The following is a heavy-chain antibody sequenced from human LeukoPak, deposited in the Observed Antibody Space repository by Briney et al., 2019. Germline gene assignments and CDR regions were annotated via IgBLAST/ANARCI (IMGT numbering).Heavy chain of an antibody. D-gene: IGHD3-16*01. J-gene: IGHJ4*02. V-gene: IGHV1-46*01. CDR1: GYTFTSYY. CDR2: LNPSSGST. CDR3: ARKKGAEGLYY. Sequence: ASVKVSCKASGYTFTSYYIHWVLQAPGQGLEWMGILNPSSGSTSYAQNFQGRVAMTRDTSTSTVHLELSSLRSEDTAVYYCARKKGAEGLYYWGQGTLVTVSS.